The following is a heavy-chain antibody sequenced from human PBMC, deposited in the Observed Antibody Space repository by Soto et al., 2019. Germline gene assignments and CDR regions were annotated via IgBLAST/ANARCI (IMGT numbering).Heavy chain of an antibody. CDR2: IYWDDDK. J-gene: IGHJ5*02. D-gene: IGHD3-16*01. CDR3: AHIPNYYQYDWFDP. Sequence: QITLKESGPTLVKPTQTLTLTCTFSGFSLTTRGVGVGWIRQPPGKALECLALIYWDDDKRYSPSLQSRLSITKDPSKNHVLLTMTNVDPVDTATYYCAHIPNYYQYDWFDPWGQGTLVSVSS. V-gene: IGHV2-5*02. CDR1: GFSLTTRGVG.